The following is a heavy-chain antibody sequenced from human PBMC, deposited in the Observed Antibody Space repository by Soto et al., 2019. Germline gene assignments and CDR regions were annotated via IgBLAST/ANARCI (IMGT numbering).Heavy chain of an antibody. V-gene: IGHV3-21*01. CDR2: ISSSSSYI. D-gene: IGHD3-10*01. J-gene: IGHJ6*03. CDR3: ARDLGSGKNYYYYYMDV. Sequence: GGSLRLSCAASGFTFSSYSMNWVRQAPGKGLEWVSSISSSSSYIYYADSVKGRFTISRDNAKNSLYLQMNSLRAEDTAVYYCARDLGSGKNYYYYYMDVWGKGTTVTVSS. CDR1: GFTFSSYS.